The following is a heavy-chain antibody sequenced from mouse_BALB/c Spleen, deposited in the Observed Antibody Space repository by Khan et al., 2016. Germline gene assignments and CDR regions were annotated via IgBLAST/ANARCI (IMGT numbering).Heavy chain of an antibody. J-gene: IGHJ2*01. CDR3: ARSSDYDGYFDY. D-gene: IGHD2-4*01. V-gene: IGHV3-2*02. CDR2: ISYSGST. Sequence: EVQLQESGPGLVKPSQSLSLTCTVSGYSITSDYAWNWIRQFPGNKLEWMGYISYSGSTSYNPSLKSRISITRDTSKNQFFLQLNSVTTEDTATYYCARSSDYDGYFDYWGQGTTLTVSS. CDR1: GYSITSDYA.